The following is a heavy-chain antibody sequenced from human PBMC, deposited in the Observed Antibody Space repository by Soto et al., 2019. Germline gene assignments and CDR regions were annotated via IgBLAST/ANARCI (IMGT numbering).Heavy chain of an antibody. D-gene: IGHD6-13*01. CDR3: ARACISSSHDY. CDR1: GYTFTSYG. J-gene: IGHJ4*02. V-gene: IGHV1-18*01. Sequence: QVPLVQSGAEVKKPGASVRVSCKASGYTFTSYGISWVRQAPGQGLEWMGWISGYNGNTNYAQKLQGRVTMTTEASTSTAYTKMRGLGSDDTAVYYCARACISSSHDYWGQGALVTVSS. CDR2: ISGYNGNT.